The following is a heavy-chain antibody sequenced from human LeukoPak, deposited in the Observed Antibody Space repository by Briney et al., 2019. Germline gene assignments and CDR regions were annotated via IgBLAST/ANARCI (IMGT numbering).Heavy chain of an antibody. Sequence: ASVKVSCKASGYTFTGYYMHWVRQAPGQGLEWMGWINPNSGGTNYAQKFQGRVTMTEDTSTDTAYMELSSLRSEDTAVYYCATLSSSSLVYYYYGMDVWGQGTTVTVSS. CDR2: INPNSGGT. D-gene: IGHD6-6*01. CDR3: ATLSSSSLVYYYYGMDV. CDR1: GYTFTGYY. V-gene: IGHV1-2*02. J-gene: IGHJ6*02.